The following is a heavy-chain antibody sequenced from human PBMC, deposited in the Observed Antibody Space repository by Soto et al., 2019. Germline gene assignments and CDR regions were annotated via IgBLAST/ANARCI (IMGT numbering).Heavy chain of an antibody. CDR1: RFSFNNCA. CDR3: GRDPNGHLLGAFQX. D-gene: IGHD4-17*01. CDR2: IAWSGGTK. J-gene: IGHJ3*01. Sequence: GGSLRVSFAASRFSFNNCALTWVRQAPGKGLEGVSAIAWSGGTKYYADSLKGRFTIYRDNSKNMLYLQMDSLRAEDTAMYYCGRDPNGHLLGAFQXWGQVTMFTVS. V-gene: IGHV3-23*01.